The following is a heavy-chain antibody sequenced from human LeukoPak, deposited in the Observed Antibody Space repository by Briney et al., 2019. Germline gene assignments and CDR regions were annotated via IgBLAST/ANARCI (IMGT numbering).Heavy chain of an antibody. CDR3: ASASADYDSSGHIHPLHY. CDR1: GGSISSYY. V-gene: IGHV4-59*06. Sequence: KPSETLSLTCTVSGGSISSYYWSWIRQPAGKGLEWIGYIYYSGSTYYNPSLKSRVTISVDTSKNQFSLKLSSVTAADTAVYYCASASADYDSSGHIHPLHYWGQGTLVTVSS. J-gene: IGHJ4*02. D-gene: IGHD3-22*01. CDR2: IYYSGST.